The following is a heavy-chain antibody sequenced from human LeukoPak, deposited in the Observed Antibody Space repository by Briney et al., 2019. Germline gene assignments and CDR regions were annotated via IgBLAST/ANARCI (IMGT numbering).Heavy chain of an antibody. J-gene: IGHJ4*02. CDR1: GFTFDDYA. CDR2: ISWDGGST. D-gene: IGHD3-22*01. CDR3: AKDSSPSTYYYDSSGYHFDY. Sequence: GGSLRLSCAASGFTFDDYAMHWVGQAPGKGLDWVSLISWDGGSTYYADSVKGRFTISRDNSKNSLYVQVNSLRAEDTALYYCAKDSSPSTYYYDSSGYHFDYWGQGTLVTVSS. V-gene: IGHV3-43D*03.